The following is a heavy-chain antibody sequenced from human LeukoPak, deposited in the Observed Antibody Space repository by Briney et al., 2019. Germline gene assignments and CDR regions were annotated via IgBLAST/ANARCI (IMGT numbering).Heavy chain of an antibody. D-gene: IGHD6-6*01. V-gene: IGHV1-18*01. CDR3: ARGGGYSSSSFSDY. CDR1: GYTFTSYG. Sequence: ASVKVSCKASGYTFTSYGISWVRQAPGQGLEWMGWISAYNGNTNYAQKLQGRVTMTTDTSTNTAYMELSSLRSEDTAVYYCARGGGYSSSSFSDYWGQGTLVTVSS. CDR2: ISAYNGNT. J-gene: IGHJ4*02.